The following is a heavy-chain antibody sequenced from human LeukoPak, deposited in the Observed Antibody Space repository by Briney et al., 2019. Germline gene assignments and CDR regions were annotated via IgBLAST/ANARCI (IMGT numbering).Heavy chain of an antibody. J-gene: IGHJ3*02. CDR1: GFTFSSYS. CDR2: ISSSSSYI. Sequence: GGSLRLSCAASGFTFSSYSMNWVRQAPGKGLEWVSSISSSSSYIYYADSVKGRFTISRDNAKNSLYLQMNSLRAEDTALYYCAKDKGPYYYDSSGYYPLAFDIWGQGTTVTVSS. CDR3: AKDKGPYYYDSSGYYPLAFDI. V-gene: IGHV3-21*04. D-gene: IGHD3-22*01.